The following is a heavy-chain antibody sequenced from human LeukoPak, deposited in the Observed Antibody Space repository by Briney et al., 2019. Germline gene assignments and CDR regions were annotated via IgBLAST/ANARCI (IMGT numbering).Heavy chain of an antibody. CDR1: GGSFSGYY. D-gene: IGHD3-9*01. CDR2: INHSGST. Sequence: PSETLSLTCAVYGGSFSGYYRSWIRQPPGKGLEWIGEINHSGSTNYNPSLKSRVTISVDTSKNQFSLKLSSVTAADTAVYYCARKSQILRYFDWPTHGMDVWGQGTTVTVSS. CDR3: ARKSQILRYFDWPTHGMDV. V-gene: IGHV4-34*01. J-gene: IGHJ6*02.